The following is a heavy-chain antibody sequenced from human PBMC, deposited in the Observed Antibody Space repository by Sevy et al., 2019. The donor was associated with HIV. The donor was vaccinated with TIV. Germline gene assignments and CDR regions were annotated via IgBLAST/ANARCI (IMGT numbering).Heavy chain of an antibody. V-gene: IGHV4-59*08. CDR1: GGSITSLY. CDR3: AGENAWGRGYS. J-gene: IGHJ4*02. CDR2: IYYNGHI. D-gene: IGHD1-26*01. Sequence: SETLSLTCTVSGGSITSLYWNWIRQPPGKGLEWISNIYYNGHINYNPSLKSRVTLSLDTSKNQFSLRLSSVTAADTSMYYCAGENAWGRGYSWGQGTLVTVSS.